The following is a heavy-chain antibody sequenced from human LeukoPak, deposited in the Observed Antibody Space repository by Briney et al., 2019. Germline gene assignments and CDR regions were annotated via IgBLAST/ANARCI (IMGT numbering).Heavy chain of an antibody. J-gene: IGHJ4*02. CDR1: GFTFSSYS. CDR3: ARSCSSTSCSDY. D-gene: IGHD2-2*01. V-gene: IGHV3-21*01. Sequence: GGSLRLSCAASGFTFSSYSMNWVRQAPGKGLEWVSSISSSSSYIYYADSVKGPFTISRDNAKNSLYLQMNSLRAEDTAVYYCARSCSSTSCSDYWGQGTLVTVSS. CDR2: ISSSSSYI.